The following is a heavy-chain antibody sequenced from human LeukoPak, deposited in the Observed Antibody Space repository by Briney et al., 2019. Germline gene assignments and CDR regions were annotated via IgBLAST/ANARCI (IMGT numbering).Heavy chain of an antibody. V-gene: IGHV3-64*02. CDR2: IISNGGTT. J-gene: IGHJ6*03. D-gene: IGHD3-16*01. CDR1: GFTFSGYS. CDR3: ARLTSGATIANYYYYFMDV. Sequence: GGSLRLSCAASGFTFSGYSMHWLRQAPGKGLEYVSAIISNGGTTHYADSVKGRFTISRDNSKNTLYLQMGSLRAEDMAVYYCARLTSGATIANYYYYFMDVWGKGTTFTVSS.